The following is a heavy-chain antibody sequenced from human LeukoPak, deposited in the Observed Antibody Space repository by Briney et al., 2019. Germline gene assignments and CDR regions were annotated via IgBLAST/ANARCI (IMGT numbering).Heavy chain of an antibody. CDR2: IYYSGST. D-gene: IGHD5-18*01. CDR1: GGSISSSSYY. CDR3: ARIPGYSYGYFDL. Sequence: SETLSLTCNVSGGSISSSSYYWGWIRQPPGKGLEWIGSIYYSGSTYHNPSLKSRVTISVDTSKNQFSLKLSSVTAADTAVYYCARIPGYSYGYFDLWGRGTLVTVSS. J-gene: IGHJ2*01. V-gene: IGHV4-39*07.